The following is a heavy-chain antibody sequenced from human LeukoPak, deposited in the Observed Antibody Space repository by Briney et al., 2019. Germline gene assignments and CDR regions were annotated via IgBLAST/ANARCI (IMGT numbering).Heavy chain of an antibody. V-gene: IGHV4-59*01. CDR1: GGSISSYY. D-gene: IGHD1-26*01. CDR3: ARGHPPDSGKFDY. CDR2: IYYSGST. J-gene: IGHJ4*02. Sequence: PSETLSLTCTVSGGSISSYYWSWIRQPPGKGLEWIGYIYYSGSTNYNPSLKSRVAISVDTSKNQFSLKLSSVTAADTAVYYCARGHPPDSGKFDYWGQGTLVTVSS.